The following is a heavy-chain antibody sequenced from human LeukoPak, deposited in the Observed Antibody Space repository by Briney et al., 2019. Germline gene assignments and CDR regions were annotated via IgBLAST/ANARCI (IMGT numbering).Heavy chain of an antibody. CDR1: GYIFNSYA. CDR3: ATEYYDSSGYYSYYFQH. V-gene: IGHV7-4-1*02. D-gene: IGHD3-22*01. J-gene: IGHJ1*01. Sequence: ASVKVSCKASGYIFNSYAMDWVRQAPGQGLEWMGWINTNTGNPTYAQGFTGRFVFSLDTSVSTAYLQISSLKAEDTAVYYCATEYYDSSGYYSYYFQHWGQGTLVTVSS. CDR2: INTNTGNP.